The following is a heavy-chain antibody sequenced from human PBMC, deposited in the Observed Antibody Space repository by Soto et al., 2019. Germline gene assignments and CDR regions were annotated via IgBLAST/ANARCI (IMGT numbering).Heavy chain of an antibody. V-gene: IGHV3-74*03. Sequence: LRLSCAASEFVFRSYWMHWVRQAPGKGLVWVSRINNDGTITQYADSVRGRFTISRDNSKKMLYLNMNNLRAEDTAMYYCARSDVKVWGQGTLVTVSS. J-gene: IGHJ4*02. CDR1: EFVFRSYW. CDR3: ARSDVKV. CDR2: INNDGTIT.